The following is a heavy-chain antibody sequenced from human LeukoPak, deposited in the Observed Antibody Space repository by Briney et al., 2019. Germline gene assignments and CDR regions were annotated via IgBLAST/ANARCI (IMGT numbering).Heavy chain of an antibody. Sequence: PSETLSLTCTVSGGSISSSSYYWGWIRQPPGKGLEWIGSIYYSGSTYYNPSLKSRVTISVDTSKNQFSLKLSSVTAADTAVYYCARPLMYGHCSGGSCHSGFVPGGQGTLVTVSS. CDR1: GGSISSSSYY. J-gene: IGHJ5*02. CDR3: ARPLMYGHCSGGSCHSGFVP. D-gene: IGHD2-15*01. CDR2: IYYSGST. V-gene: IGHV4-39*01.